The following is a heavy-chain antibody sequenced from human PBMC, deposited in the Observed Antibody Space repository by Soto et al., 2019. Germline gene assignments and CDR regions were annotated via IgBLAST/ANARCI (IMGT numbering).Heavy chain of an antibody. CDR1: GFTFSSYG. V-gene: IGHV3-33*01. J-gene: IGHJ4*02. D-gene: IGHD6-19*01. CDR3: ARDQWEIAVAASYYFDY. CDR2: IWYDGSNK. Sequence: QVQLVESGGGVVQPGRSLRLSCAASGFTFSSYGMHWDRQAPGKGLEWVAVIWYDGSNKYYADSVKGRFTISRDNSKNTLYLQMNSLRAEDTAVYYCARDQWEIAVAASYYFDYWGQGTLVTVSS.